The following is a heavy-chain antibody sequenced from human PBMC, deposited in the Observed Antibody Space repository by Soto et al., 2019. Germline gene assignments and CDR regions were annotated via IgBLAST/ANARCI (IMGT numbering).Heavy chain of an antibody. J-gene: IGHJ4*02. CDR1: GGSFSVYY. V-gene: IGHV4-34*01. D-gene: IGHD3-10*01. CDR3: ARIRYGSGSYYIGPSNFDY. CDR2: INHSGST. Sequence: SETLSLTCAVYGGSFSVYYWSWIRQPPGKGLEWIGEINHSGSTNYNPSLKSRVTISVYTSKNQLSLMLSSVTAADTAVYYCARIRYGSGSYYIGPSNFDYWGQGTLVTVS.